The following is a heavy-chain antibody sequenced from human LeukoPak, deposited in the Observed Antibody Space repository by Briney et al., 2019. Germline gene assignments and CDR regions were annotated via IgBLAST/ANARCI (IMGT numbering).Heavy chain of an antibody. CDR2: IYTGETT. V-gene: IGHV3-66*01. CDR1: GFTVSSKY. J-gene: IGHJ4*02. Sequence: GGSLRLSCAASGFTVSSKYMSWVRQAPGEGLEWVSVIYTGETTYYADSVKGRFTISRDNSKNTLYLQMDGLRVVDTAVYYCAKVGAVAAVENWGQGTLVTVSS. D-gene: IGHD6-19*01. CDR3: AKVGAVAAVEN.